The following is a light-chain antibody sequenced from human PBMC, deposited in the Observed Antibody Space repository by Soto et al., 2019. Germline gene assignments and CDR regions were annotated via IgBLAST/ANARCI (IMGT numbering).Light chain of an antibody. V-gene: IGLV2-8*01. J-gene: IGLJ1*01. CDR2: EVN. Sequence: QSALTQPPSASGSPGQSVTISCTGTSSDVGGYKYVSWYQQHPGKAPKLMIFEVNKRPSGVPDRFSGSKSGNTACLTVSGIQAEDEADYYCSSYDDINNLGVFGTGTKVTVL. CDR3: SSYDDINNLGV. CDR1: SSDVGGYKY.